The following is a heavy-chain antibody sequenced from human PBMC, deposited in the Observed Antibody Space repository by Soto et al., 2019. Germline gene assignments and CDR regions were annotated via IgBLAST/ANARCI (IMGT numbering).Heavy chain of an antibody. V-gene: IGHV3-74*03. CDR3: VKEYSFEIYFGH. D-gene: IGHD6-13*01. CDR1: GFTFGSYS. Sequence: GGSLRLSYAASGFTFGSYSMDWVRQAPGKGLEWVSRINGDGRRTTYADSVKGRFTISIDNPGNTLFLQMDSLRVEDTAVYYCVKEYSFEIYFGHWGQGTLVNVSS. CDR2: INGDGRRT. J-gene: IGHJ4*01.